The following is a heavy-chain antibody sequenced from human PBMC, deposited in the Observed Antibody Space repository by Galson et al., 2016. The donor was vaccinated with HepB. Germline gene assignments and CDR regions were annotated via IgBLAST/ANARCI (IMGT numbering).Heavy chain of an antibody. J-gene: IGHJ6*03. V-gene: IGHV4-39*01. CDR1: GGSISSTEYY. D-gene: IGHD6-19*01. CDR2: IYRSEST. Sequence: ETLSLTCSVSGGSISSTEYYWGWIRQPPGRGLEWIGSIYRSESTYYNPSLKSRVTTSVDTSKNQFSLRLDSVTAADAGVYYCATGIVVAGKYYYYYMDVWGKGTTVTVSS. CDR3: ATGIVVAGKYYYYYMDV.